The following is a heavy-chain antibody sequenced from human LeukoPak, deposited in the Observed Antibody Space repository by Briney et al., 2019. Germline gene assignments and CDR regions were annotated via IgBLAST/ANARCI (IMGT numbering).Heavy chain of an antibody. D-gene: IGHD6-25*01. J-gene: IGHJ4*02. CDR2: IYPDDSDI. Sequence: LGAAPKIFCKGAGCGFTSYWIGWGRQMPGKGLEGWAIIYPDDSDIKYSPSFQGQVTISADKSINNAYLQWSSLKASDTAMYYCARSLTAAAGDYWGQGTLVTVSS. CDR3: ARSLTAAAGDY. V-gene: IGHV5-51*01. CDR1: GCGFTSYW.